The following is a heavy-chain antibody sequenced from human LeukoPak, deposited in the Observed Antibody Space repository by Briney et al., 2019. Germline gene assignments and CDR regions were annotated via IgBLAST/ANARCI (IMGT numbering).Heavy chain of an antibody. J-gene: IGHJ3*02. Sequence: GASVKVSCKASGYTFTSYDINWVRQATGQGLEWMGWMNPSSGNTGYAQKFQGRVTMTRNTSISTAYMELSSLRSEDTAVYYCARGDIVVVPAASAFDIWGQGTMVTVSS. CDR2: MNPSSGNT. V-gene: IGHV1-8*01. D-gene: IGHD2-2*01. CDR1: GYTFTSYD. CDR3: ARGDIVVVPAASAFDI.